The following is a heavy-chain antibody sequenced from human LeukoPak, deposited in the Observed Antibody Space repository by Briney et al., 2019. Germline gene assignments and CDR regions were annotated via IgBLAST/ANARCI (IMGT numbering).Heavy chain of an antibody. CDR1: GFTFSDHY. V-gene: IGHV3-11*01. Sequence: GGSLRLSCAASGFTFSDHYMSWIRQAPGKGLEWVSYISQTGTTISYADSVKGRFTLSRDNARNSLYLQMNSLRAEDTAVYYCARSGSGSYFLDYWGQGTLVTVSS. D-gene: IGHD3-10*01. J-gene: IGHJ4*02. CDR3: ARSGSGSYFLDY. CDR2: ISQTGTTI.